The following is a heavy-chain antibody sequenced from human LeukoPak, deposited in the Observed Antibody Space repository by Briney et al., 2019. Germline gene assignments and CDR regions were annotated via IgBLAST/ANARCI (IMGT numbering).Heavy chain of an antibody. CDR3: AREGSYYYDSSGFDY. Sequence: GASVKVSCKASGYTFTSYGISWVRQAPGQGLEWMGWISAYNGNTNYAQKLQGRVTMTTDTSTSTAYMELRSLRSDDTAVYYCAREGSYYYDSSGFDYWGQGTMVTVSS. D-gene: IGHD3-22*01. CDR1: GYTFTSYG. CDR2: ISAYNGNT. J-gene: IGHJ4*02. V-gene: IGHV1-18*01.